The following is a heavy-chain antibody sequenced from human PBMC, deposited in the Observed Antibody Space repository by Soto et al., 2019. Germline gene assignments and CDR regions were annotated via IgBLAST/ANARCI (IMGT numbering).Heavy chain of an antibody. CDR1: GESISSGGYY. J-gene: IGHJ4*02. CDR2: IYDSESD. V-gene: IGHV4-31*03. Sequence: QVQLQESGPGLVKASQTLSLICSVSGESISSGGYYWSWIRHHPGKGLEWIGYIYDSESDYYNPSLKSRVTISMDTSKNNFAMKLSSVTAADTAVYYCARASSSSSAADYWGQGTLITVSS. D-gene: IGHD6-6*01. CDR3: ARASSSSSAADY.